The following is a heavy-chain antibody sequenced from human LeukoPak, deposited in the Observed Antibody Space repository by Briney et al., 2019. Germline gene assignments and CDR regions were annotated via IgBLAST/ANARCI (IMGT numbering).Heavy chain of an antibody. D-gene: IGHD3-10*01. CDR3: ARSYYYGSGSYGMDV. CDR1: GGSISSSNW. J-gene: IGHJ6*02. CDR2: IYHSGST. V-gene: IGHV4-4*02. Sequence: PSETVSLTCAVSGGSISSSNWWSWVRQPPGKGLEWIGEIYHSGSTNYNPSLKSRVTISVDKSKNQFSLKLSSVTAADTAVYYCARSYYYGSGSYGMDVWGQGTTVTVSS.